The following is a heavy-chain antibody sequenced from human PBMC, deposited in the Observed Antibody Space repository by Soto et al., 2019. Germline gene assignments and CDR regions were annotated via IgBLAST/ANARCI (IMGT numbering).Heavy chain of an antibody. Sequence: SGPTLVNPTQTLTLTCTFSGFSLSTSGVGVGWIRQPPGKALEGLVIIYWDDDKRYSPSLRGRPTITKDTSKNQVVLTMTNVDPEDTDTYFCAHRRIGVSQWNYGDYDYWGQGILVTVSS. CDR2: IYWDDDK. J-gene: IGHJ4*02. CDR3: AHRRIGVSQWNYGDYDY. D-gene: IGHD1-7*01. CDR1: GFSLSTSGVG. V-gene: IGHV2-5*02.